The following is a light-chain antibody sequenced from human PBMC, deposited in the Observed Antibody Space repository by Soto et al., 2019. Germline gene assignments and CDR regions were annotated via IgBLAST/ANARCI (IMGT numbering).Light chain of an antibody. J-gene: IGLJ1*01. CDR1: SSNIGAGYD. V-gene: IGLV1-40*01. Sequence: QLVLTQPPSVSGAPGQRVTISCTGSSSNIGAGYDVHWYQRLPGTGPKLLIYANRNRPSGVPDRFSGSRSGTSVSLAITGLQAEDEADYYCQSYDSSLSGYVFGIGTKVTVL. CDR3: QSYDSSLSGYV. CDR2: ANR.